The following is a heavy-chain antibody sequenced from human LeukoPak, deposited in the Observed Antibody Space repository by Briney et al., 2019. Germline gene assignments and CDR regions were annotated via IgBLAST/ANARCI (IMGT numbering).Heavy chain of an antibody. D-gene: IGHD2-15*01. CDR1: GFTFSRFG. V-gene: IGHV3-48*02. J-gene: IGHJ4*02. CDR3: AQRGGTDH. Sequence: GGSLRLSCAASGFTFSRFGMNWVRQAPGKGLEWISYISSTSSAISYADSVKGRFTISRDNAKNSLYLQMSSLRDEDTAVYYCAQRGGTDHWGQGTLVTVSS. CDR2: ISSTSSAI.